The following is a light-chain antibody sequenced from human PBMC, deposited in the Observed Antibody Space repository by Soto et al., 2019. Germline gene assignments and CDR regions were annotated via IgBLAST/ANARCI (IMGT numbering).Light chain of an antibody. CDR2: DVN. V-gene: IGLV2-14*03. CDR3: TSWTTSTTMT. J-gene: IGLJ2*01. Sequence: QSVLTQPASVSGSPGQSITISCTGTSSDIGAYNFVSWYQQHPGKAPTLMLYDVNIRPSGVSNRFSGSKSGNTASLTISGLQAEDEADYYCTSWTTSTTMTFGGGTKLTVL. CDR1: SSDIGAYNF.